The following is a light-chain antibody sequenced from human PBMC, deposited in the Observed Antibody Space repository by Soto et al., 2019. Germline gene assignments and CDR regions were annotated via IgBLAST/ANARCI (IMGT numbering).Light chain of an antibody. V-gene: IGKV1-39*01. Sequence: DIQMIQSPSSPSASVGDRVTITCRASQSIGNYLSWYQQKPGKAPKLLINVASTLQSGVPSRFSGSGSGTDFTLAISSLQPEDFATYYCQQSSSTPQTFGGGTRVEIK. J-gene: IGKJ4*01. CDR1: QSIGNY. CDR3: QQSSSTPQT. CDR2: VAS.